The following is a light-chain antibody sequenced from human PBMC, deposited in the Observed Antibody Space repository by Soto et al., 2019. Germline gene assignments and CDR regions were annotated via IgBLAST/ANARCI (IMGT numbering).Light chain of an antibody. CDR3: QGGLT. CDR2: DAS. Sequence: EIVLTQSPATLSLSPGERATLSCRASQSVSSYLAWYQQKPGQAPRLLIYDASNSATGIPARFSGSGSGTDFTLTISSLEPEDFEVYYCQGGLTFGGGTKVEIK. J-gene: IGKJ4*01. V-gene: IGKV3-11*01. CDR1: QSVSSY.